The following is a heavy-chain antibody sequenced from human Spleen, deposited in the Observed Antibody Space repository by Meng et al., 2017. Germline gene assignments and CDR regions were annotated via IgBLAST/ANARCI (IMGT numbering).Heavy chain of an antibody. CDR1: GYSIISGYY. J-gene: IGHJ6*02. V-gene: IGHV4-38-2*02. D-gene: IGHD2-2*01. CDR3: ARDTSSRFYYHGMDV. Sequence: GSLRLSCTVSGYSIISGYYWDWIRQSPGKGLEWIGSIYHSGSTYDNPSLKSRVTMSVDTSKNQFTLNLRSVTAADTAIYYCARDTSSRFYYHGMDVWGQGTTVTVSS. CDR2: IYHSGST.